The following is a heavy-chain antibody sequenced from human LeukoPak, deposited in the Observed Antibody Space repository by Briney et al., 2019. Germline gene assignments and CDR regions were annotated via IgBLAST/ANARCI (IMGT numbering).Heavy chain of an antibody. CDR3: ARGRVVGATTMAEFDP. Sequence: SETLSLTCTVSGGSISSSSYYWGWIRQPPGKGLEWIGSIYYSGSTYYNPSLKSRVTISVDTSKNQFSLKLSSVTAADTAVYYCARGRVVGATTMAEFDPWGQGTLVTVSS. J-gene: IGHJ5*02. CDR1: GGSISSSSYY. D-gene: IGHD1-26*01. V-gene: IGHV4-39*07. CDR2: IYYSGST.